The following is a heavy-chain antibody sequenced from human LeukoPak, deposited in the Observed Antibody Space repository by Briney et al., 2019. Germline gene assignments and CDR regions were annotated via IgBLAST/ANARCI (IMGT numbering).Heavy chain of an antibody. V-gene: IGHV3-23*01. CDR3: AKWGDYDILTGYYVSDF. CDR2: ISGSGGST. D-gene: IGHD3-9*01. Sequence: GGSLRLSCAASGFTFSSYAMSWVRQAPGKGLEWVSAISGSGGSTYYADSVKGRFTISRDNSKNTLYVEMNTLRAEDTAVYYCAKWGDYDILTGYYVSDFWGQGTLVTVSS. CDR1: GFTFSSYA. J-gene: IGHJ4*02.